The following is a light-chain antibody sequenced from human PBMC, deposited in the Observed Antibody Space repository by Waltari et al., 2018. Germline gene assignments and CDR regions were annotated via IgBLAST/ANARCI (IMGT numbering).Light chain of an antibody. Sequence: EIVLTQSPGTASLSPGERVTLSCRASQRVGSSSLAWYQQKPGQSPRLVIYRASRRATGIPDRFSGSGSGTDFSLTISRLEPEDFAVYYCQQHGPLPATFGQGTRVEIK. CDR2: RAS. J-gene: IGKJ1*01. CDR3: QQHGPLPAT. CDR1: QRVGSSS. V-gene: IGKV3-20*01.